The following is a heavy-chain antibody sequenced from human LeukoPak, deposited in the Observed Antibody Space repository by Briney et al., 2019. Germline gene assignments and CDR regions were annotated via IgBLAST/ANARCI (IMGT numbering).Heavy chain of an antibody. D-gene: IGHD5-12*01. V-gene: IGHV3-11*06. CDR3: ARDTVATSYYYYYYGMDV. Sequence: GGSLSLSCAASGFTFGDYYMSWIRQAPGKGLEWVSYISSSSSYTNYADSVKGRFTISRDNAKNSLYLQMNSLRAEDTAVYYCARDTVATSYYYYYYGMDVWGKGTTVTVSS. CDR1: GFTFGDYY. CDR2: ISSSSSYT. J-gene: IGHJ6*04.